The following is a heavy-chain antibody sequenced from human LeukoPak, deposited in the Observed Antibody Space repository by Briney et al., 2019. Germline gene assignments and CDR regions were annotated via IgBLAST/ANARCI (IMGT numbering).Heavy chain of an antibody. CDR1: GGSISSYY. Sequence: KPSETLSLTCTVSGGSISSYYWSWIRQPPGKGLEWIGYIYYSGSTTYNPSLKSRVTISVDTSKNQFSLKVSSVTAADTAVYYCARRSTVHDFDYRGQGTLVTVSS. V-gene: IGHV4-59*08. CDR3: ARRSTVHDFDY. D-gene: IGHD1-1*01. J-gene: IGHJ4*02. CDR2: IYYSGST.